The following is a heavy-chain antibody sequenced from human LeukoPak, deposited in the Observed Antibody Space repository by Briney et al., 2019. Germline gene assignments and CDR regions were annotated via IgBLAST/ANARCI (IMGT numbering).Heavy chain of an antibody. CDR2: ISAYNGNT. V-gene: IGHV1-18*01. CDR3: ARAETDYGSGSYPYYFDY. J-gene: IGHJ4*02. D-gene: IGHD3-10*01. Sequence: GASVKVSCKASGYTFTSYGISWVRQAPGQGLEWMGWISAYNGNTNYAQKLQGRVTMTTGTSTSTAYMELRSLRSDDTAVYYCARAETDYGSGSYPYYFDYWGQGTLVTVSS. CDR1: GYTFTSYG.